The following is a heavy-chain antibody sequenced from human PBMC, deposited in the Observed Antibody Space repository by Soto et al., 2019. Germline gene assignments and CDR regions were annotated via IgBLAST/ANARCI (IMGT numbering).Heavy chain of an antibody. V-gene: IGHV3-30*18. J-gene: IGHJ6*02. D-gene: IGHD6-13*01. CDR2: ISYDGSNK. CDR1: VLTFSIYG. CDR3: AKERQQLVDYYYYYGMDV. Sequence: LRLSCAASVLTFSIYGMPWVRQAPGKGLEWVAVISYDGSNKYYADSVKGRFTISRDNSKNTLYLQMNSLRAEDTAVYYCAKERQQLVDYYYYYGMDVWGQGTTVTVSS.